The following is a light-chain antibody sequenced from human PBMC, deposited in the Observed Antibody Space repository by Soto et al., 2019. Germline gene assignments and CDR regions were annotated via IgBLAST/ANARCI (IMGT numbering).Light chain of an antibody. CDR2: EVN. J-gene: IGLJ2*01. CDR1: SSDIASYKF. CDR3: SSATNTDTLVV. Sequence: QSALTQPASVSGSPGQSITISCTGTSSDIASYKFVSWFQHHPGKAPKLLIYEVNNRPSGISNRFSGSKSGNTASLTISGLQHEDEANYFCSSATNTDTLVVFGGGTKLTVL. V-gene: IGLV2-14*01.